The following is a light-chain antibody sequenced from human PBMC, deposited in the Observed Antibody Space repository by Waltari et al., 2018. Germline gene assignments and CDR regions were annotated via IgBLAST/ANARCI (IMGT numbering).Light chain of an antibody. J-gene: IGLJ2*01. V-gene: IGLV1-44*01. CDR1: RSNIGTNT. Sequence: QSVLTQPPSASGTPGQGVTISCSGSRSNIGTNTVHWYQQLPGTAPNVLIYSNNQRPSGVPDRFSGSKSGTSASLAVSGLQSEDEGDYYCATWDDSLNGVVFGGGTKLTVL. CDR2: SNN. CDR3: ATWDDSLNGVV.